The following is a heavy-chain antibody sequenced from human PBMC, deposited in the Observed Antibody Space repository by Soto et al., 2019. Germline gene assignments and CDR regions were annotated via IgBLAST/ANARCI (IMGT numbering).Heavy chain of an antibody. D-gene: IGHD4-4*01. J-gene: IGHJ6*02. CDR1: RFTFSTYG. CDR3: AKVVTTSRYYYYGLDF. CDR2: ISYDGSST. V-gene: IGHV3-30*18. Sequence: QVQLVESGGGVVQPGRSLRLSCAASRFTFSTYGMHWVRQAPGKGLEWVAVISYDGSSTYYADSVKGRFTISRDNSKNMVYMQMNSLRDEDTAVHSCAKVVTTSRYYYYGLDFWGPGTTFTVSS.